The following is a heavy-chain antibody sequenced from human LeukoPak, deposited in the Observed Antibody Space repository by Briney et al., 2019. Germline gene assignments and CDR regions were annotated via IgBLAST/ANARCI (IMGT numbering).Heavy chain of an antibody. Sequence: SETLSLTCTVSGGSISSYYWSWIRQPPGKGLEWIGYIYYSGSTNYNPSLKSRVTMSVDTSKNQFSLRLTSVTAADTAVYFCARGYFDTSGSSNPFDYWGQGALVTVSS. CDR1: GGSISSYY. V-gene: IGHV4-59*08. CDR2: IYYSGST. D-gene: IGHD3-22*01. CDR3: ARGYFDTSGSSNPFDY. J-gene: IGHJ4*02.